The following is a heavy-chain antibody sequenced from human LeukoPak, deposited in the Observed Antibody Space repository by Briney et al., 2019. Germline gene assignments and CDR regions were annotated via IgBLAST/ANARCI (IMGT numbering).Heavy chain of an antibody. Sequence: GGSLRLSCAASGFTFSSYATSWVRQAPGKGLEWVANIKQDGSEKYYVDSVKGRFTISRDNAKNSLYLQMNSLRAEDTAVYYCAREYSSSFDYWGQGTLVTVSS. CDR3: AREYSSSFDY. J-gene: IGHJ4*02. V-gene: IGHV3-7*01. D-gene: IGHD6-6*01. CDR1: GFTFSSYA. CDR2: IKQDGSEK.